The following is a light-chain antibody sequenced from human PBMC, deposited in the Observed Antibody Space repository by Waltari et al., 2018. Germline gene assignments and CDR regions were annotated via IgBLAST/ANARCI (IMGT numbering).Light chain of an antibody. Sequence: IVLTQSPATLSLSPGESAALSCRASQSISRYLAWYQQKPGQAPRLLIYDASNRATGIPARFSGRGSGTDFTLSITTLEPEDFAVYYCQQRDNWPRTFGQGTRVEV. CDR3: QQRDNWPRT. CDR1: QSISRY. V-gene: IGKV3-11*01. CDR2: DAS. J-gene: IGKJ1*01.